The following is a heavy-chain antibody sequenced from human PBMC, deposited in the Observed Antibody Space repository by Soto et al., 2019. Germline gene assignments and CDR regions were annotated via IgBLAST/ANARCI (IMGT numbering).Heavy chain of an antibody. CDR1: GFTFSNAW. CDR3: TTVVTYYDILTGYGMDV. Sequence: PGGSLRLSCAAYGFTFSNAWMNWVRQAPGKGLEWVGRIKSKTDGGTTDYAAPVKGRFTISRDDSKNTLYLQMNSLKTEDTAVYYCTTVVTYYDILTGYGMDVWGQGTTVTVSS. J-gene: IGHJ6*02. V-gene: IGHV3-15*07. CDR2: IKSKTDGGTT. D-gene: IGHD3-9*01.